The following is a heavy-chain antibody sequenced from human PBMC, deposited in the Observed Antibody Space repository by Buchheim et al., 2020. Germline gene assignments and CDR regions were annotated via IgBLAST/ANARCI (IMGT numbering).Heavy chain of an antibody. CDR3: ARVQRGAYYFDS. D-gene: IGHD3-16*01. Sequence: QVQLVESGGGLVKPGGFLRLSCAASGFTFSDYYMTWIRQAPGKGPEWLSYISYSTYDTNYADSVKGRFTISRDNAKNSLYLQMNRLRAEDTAVYYCARVQRGAYYFDSWGQGTL. CDR1: GFTFSDYY. J-gene: IGHJ4*02. V-gene: IGHV3-11*05. CDR2: ISYSTYDT.